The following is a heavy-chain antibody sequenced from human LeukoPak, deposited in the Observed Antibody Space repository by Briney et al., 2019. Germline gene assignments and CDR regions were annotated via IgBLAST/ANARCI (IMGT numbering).Heavy chain of an antibody. V-gene: IGHV1-2*06. J-gene: IGHJ4*02. CDR3: ARVGDDY. D-gene: IGHD3-10*01. CDR1: GYTFTGYY. CDR2: INPNTGGT. Sequence: ASVKVSCKASGYTFTGYYIHWVRQAPGQGLEWIGQINPNTGGTNYAQKFQGRVTMTRDTSTSTAYMELSRLRSDDSAMYYCARVGDDYWGQGTLVTVSS.